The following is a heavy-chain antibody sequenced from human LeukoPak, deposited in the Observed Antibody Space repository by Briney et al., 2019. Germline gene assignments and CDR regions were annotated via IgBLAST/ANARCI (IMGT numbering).Heavy chain of an antibody. D-gene: IGHD3-22*01. CDR1: GFAVTCNF. CDR2: IYIIGTT. V-gene: IGHV3-53*01. CDR3: ARDRDYEGFDY. Sequence: GGSLSLSCAVSGFAVTCNFMSWVPQAPGKGLEWGSVIYIIGTTYYAGSVTGRFTTSRDNIRNPLYLQMNSLRGEGTAVYYCARDRDYEGFDYWGQGTLVTVSS. J-gene: IGHJ4*02.